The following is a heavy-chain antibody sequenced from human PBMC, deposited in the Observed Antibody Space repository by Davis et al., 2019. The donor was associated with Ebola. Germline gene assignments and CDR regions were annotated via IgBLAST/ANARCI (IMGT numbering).Heavy chain of an antibody. CDR1: GFTFSSYW. D-gene: IGHD2-2*01. Sequence: GGSLRLSCAASGFTFSSYWMSWVRQAPGKGLEWVSAISGSGGSTYYADSVKGRFTISRDNSKNTLYLQMNSLRAEDTAVYYCAKGQDIVVVPAAMDVGSYYYYGMDVWGQGTTVTVSS. CDR2: ISGSGGST. J-gene: IGHJ6*02. CDR3: AKGQDIVVVPAAMDVGSYYYYGMDV. V-gene: IGHV3-23*01.